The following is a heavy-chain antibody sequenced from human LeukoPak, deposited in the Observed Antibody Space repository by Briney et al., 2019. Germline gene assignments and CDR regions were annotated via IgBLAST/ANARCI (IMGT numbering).Heavy chain of an antibody. D-gene: IGHD1-26*01. CDR3: ASTGGSYFDY. V-gene: IGHV4-61*02. J-gene: IGHJ4*02. CDR1: GGSISSGSYY. CDR2: IYTSGST. Sequence: SQTLSLTCTVSGGSISSGSYYWSWIRQPAGKGLEWIGRIYTSGSTNYNPSLKSRVTISVDTSKNQFSLKLSSVTAADMAVYYCASTGGSYFDYWGQGTLVTVSS.